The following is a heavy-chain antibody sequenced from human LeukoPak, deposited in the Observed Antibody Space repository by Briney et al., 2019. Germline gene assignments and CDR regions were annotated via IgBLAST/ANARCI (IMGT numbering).Heavy chain of an antibody. CDR1: GFTFDDYG. Sequence: GGSLRLSCAASGFTFDDYGMSWVRQAPGQGLEWVSGINWNGGSTGYADSVKGRFTISRDNAKNSLYLQMNSLRAEDTALYYCARHLGYCSSTSCYGVDYWGQGTLVTVSS. CDR3: ARHLGYCSSTSCYGVDY. J-gene: IGHJ4*02. V-gene: IGHV3-20*04. CDR2: INWNGGST. D-gene: IGHD2-2*01.